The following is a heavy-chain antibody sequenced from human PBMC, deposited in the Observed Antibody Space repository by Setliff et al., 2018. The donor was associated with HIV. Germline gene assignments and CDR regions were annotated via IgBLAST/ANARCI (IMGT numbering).Heavy chain of an antibody. Sequence: GSLRLSCAASGFTFSRYWMHWVRQAPGQGLVWVSGINNDTTTTTYADSVRGRFSISRDDARNSLYLQMNSLKADDTAVYYCARGFGDLVSWGQGTLVTVSS. CDR3: ARGFGDLVS. CDR1: GFTFSRYW. J-gene: IGHJ4*02. D-gene: IGHD3-10*01. V-gene: IGHV3-74*01. CDR2: INNDTTTT.